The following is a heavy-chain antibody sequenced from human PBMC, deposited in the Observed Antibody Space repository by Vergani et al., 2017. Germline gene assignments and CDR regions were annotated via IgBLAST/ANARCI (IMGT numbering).Heavy chain of an antibody. CDR1: GFTFGDYA. CDR3: GRRLGLDY. Sequence: EVQLVESGGGLVQPGRSLRLSCTASGFTFGDYAMSWVRQAPGKGLDWVGFFKSKAYGGTTEYSASGKGRFTISRDDSKSIAYLQMNSLKTEDTAVYYCGRRLGLDYWGQGTLVTVSS. CDR2: FKSKAYGGTT. J-gene: IGHJ4*02. V-gene: IGHV3-49*04. D-gene: IGHD7-27*01.